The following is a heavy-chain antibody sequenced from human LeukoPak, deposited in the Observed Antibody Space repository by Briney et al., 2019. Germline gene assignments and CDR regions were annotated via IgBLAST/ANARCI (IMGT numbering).Heavy chain of an antibody. V-gene: IGHV3-53*01. CDR2: IYSGGST. CDR1: GFTVSSDY. Sequence: PGGSLRLSCAASGFTVSSDYMSWVRQAPGKGLEWVSVIYSGGSTYYADSVKGRFTISRDNSKNPLYLQMNSLRAEDTAVYYCAKPKYCSSTSCSDFFDYWGQGTLVTVSS. D-gene: IGHD2-2*01. CDR3: AKPKYCSSTSCSDFFDY. J-gene: IGHJ4*02.